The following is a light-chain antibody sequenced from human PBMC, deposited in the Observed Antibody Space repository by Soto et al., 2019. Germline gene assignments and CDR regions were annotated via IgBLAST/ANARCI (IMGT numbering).Light chain of an antibody. CDR1: QSVNSNY. CDR2: STS. V-gene: IGKV3-20*01. Sequence: EIVLTQSPGTLSLSPGEGATLSCRASQSVNSNYLAWFQQKPGQAPRLLIYSTSNRATGIPDRFSGSGSGTDFTLTIRRLEHEDVVVYYCHQYDKSPWTFGQGTKVEIK. CDR3: HQYDKSPWT. J-gene: IGKJ1*01.